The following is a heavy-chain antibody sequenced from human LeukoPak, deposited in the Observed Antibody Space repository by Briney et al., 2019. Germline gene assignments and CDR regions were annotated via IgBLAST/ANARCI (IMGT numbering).Heavy chain of an antibody. Sequence: GGSLRLSCAASGFTFCSYAMHWVRQAPGKGLEWVGRIRSKIDGGATDYAAPVKGRFTISRDDSKNTLYLQINSLKIEDTAMYYCYTSITDCWGQGTLVTVSS. V-gene: IGHV3-15*07. CDR2: IRSKIDGGAT. J-gene: IGHJ4*02. CDR1: GFTFCSYA. D-gene: IGHD2-21*01. CDR3: YTSITDC.